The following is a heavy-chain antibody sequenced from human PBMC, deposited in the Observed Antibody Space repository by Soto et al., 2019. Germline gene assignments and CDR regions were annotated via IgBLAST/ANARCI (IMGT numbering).Heavy chain of an antibody. CDR1: IGSVGSSDG. V-gene: IGHV4-4*02. J-gene: IGHJ6*02. Sequence: SGCIALTCAVCIGSVGSSDGVVSVHKPPGKALEWIGEIYHSGSTNYNPSLKSRVTISVDKSKNQFSLKLSSVTAADTDVYYCARDQWYYDRNDAVLSRAYPGMDVWRHGTTVTV. CDR3: ARDQWYYDRNDAVLSRAYPGMDV. CDR2: IYHSGST. D-gene: IGHD3-22*01.